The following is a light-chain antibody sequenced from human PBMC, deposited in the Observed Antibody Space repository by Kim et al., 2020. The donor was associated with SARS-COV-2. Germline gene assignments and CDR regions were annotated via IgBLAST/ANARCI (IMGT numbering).Light chain of an antibody. Sequence: GQGVTISVSGSSSNIGSNPLNWYQQLPGTAPKLLIYSNNQRPSGVPDRFSGSKSGTSASLAISGLQSEDEADYYCAAWDDSLNGVVFGGGTQLTVL. V-gene: IGLV1-44*01. CDR3: AAWDDSLNGVV. CDR2: SNN. J-gene: IGLJ2*01. CDR1: SSNIGSNP.